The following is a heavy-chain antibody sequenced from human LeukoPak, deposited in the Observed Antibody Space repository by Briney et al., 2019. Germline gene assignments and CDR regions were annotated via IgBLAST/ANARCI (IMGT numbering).Heavy chain of an antibody. V-gene: IGHV3-64*01. Sequence: PGGSLRLSRAASGFTFSSYAMHWVRQAPGKGLEYVSAISSNGGSTYYANSVKGRFTISRDNSKNTLYLQMGSLRAEDMAVYCCARDVGDYGSGLQFDPWGQGTLVTVSS. CDR2: ISSNGGST. CDR3: ARDVGDYGSGLQFDP. J-gene: IGHJ5*02. D-gene: IGHD3-10*01. CDR1: GFTFSSYA.